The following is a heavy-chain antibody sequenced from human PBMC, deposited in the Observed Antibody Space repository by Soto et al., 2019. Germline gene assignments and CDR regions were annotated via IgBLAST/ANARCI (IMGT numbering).Heavy chain of an antibody. J-gene: IGHJ6*02. CDR2: MSWNSDNI. CDR1: GFTFTEYD. V-gene: IGHV3-9*01. Sequence: EVQLMESGGGLVQPGRSLRLSCAAAGFTFTEYDMHWVRQAPGKGLQWVSGMSWNSDNIGYAYSVKGRFTISRDNAKNSLYVEMNSLRPEDKPPYYSAKGGMSRNDYCGAAGYGMDVWGQVTTVSVS. D-gene: IGHD3-10*01. CDR3: AKGGMSRNDYCGAAGYGMDV.